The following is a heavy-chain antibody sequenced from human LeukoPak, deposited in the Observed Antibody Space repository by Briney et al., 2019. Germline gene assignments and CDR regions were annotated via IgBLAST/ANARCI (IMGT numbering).Heavy chain of an antibody. CDR3: AREEGAPIAAANV. J-gene: IGHJ3*01. CDR2: INPNSGGT. V-gene: IGHV1-2*02. CDR1: GYTFTGYY. Sequence: ASVKVSCKASGYTFTGYYMHWVRQAPGQGREWMGWINPNSGGTNYAQKFQGRVTMTTDTSTSTAYMELRSLRSDDTAVYYCAREEGAPIAAANVWGLGTMVTVSS. D-gene: IGHD6-13*01.